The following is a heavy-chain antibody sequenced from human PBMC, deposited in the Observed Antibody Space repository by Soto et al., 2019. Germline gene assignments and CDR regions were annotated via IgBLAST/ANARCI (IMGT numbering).Heavy chain of an antibody. CDR1: GYTFTGYY. CDR3: ARERYQVISDGMDV. J-gene: IGHJ6*02. Sequence: LQVSCKASGYTFTGYYVHWVREAPGQGLEWMGWINPETGGTSYAQKFQGRVTLSRDTSINTAYLELSRLRFDDAAVYFCARERYQVISDGMDVWGQGTTVTVSS. D-gene: IGHD2-2*01. CDR2: INPETGGT. V-gene: IGHV1-2*02.